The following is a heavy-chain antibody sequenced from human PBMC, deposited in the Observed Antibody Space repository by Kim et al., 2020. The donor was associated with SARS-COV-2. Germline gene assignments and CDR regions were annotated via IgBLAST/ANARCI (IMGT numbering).Heavy chain of an antibody. Sequence: SETLSLTCAVYGGSFSGYYWSWIRQPPGKGLEWIGEINHSGSTNYNPSLKSRVTISVDTSKNQFSLKLSSVTAADTAVYYCARALGDYLITYYYYYYMDVWGKGTTVTVSS. CDR1: GGSFSGYY. CDR2: INHSGST. CDR3: ARALGDYLITYYYYYYMDV. J-gene: IGHJ6*03. D-gene: IGHD4-17*01. V-gene: IGHV4-34*01.